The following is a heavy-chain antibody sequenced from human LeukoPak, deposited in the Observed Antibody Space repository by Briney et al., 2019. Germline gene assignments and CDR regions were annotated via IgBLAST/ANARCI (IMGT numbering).Heavy chain of an antibody. CDR3: AKVFPRLRYYYDSSGYYLDY. J-gene: IGHJ4*02. Sequence: PGGSLRLSCAASGFTFSSYAMSWVRQAPGKGLEWVSAISGSGGSTYYADSVKGRFTISRDNSKNTLYLQMNSLRAEDTAVYYRAKVFPRLRYYYDSSGYYLDYWGQGTLVTVSS. CDR2: ISGSGGST. CDR1: GFTFSSYA. D-gene: IGHD3-22*01. V-gene: IGHV3-23*01.